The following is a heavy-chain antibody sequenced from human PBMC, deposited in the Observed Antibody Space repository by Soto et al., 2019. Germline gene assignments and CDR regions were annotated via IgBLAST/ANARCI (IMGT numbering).Heavy chain of an antibody. V-gene: IGHV4-31*03. Sequence: NPSETLSLTCTVSGGSISSGGYYWSWIRQHPGKGLEWIGYIYYSGSTYYNPSLKSRVTISVDTSKNQFSLKLSSVTAADTAVYYCARQVGYCSGGSCYSTYMDVWGKGTTVTVSS. CDR2: IYYSGST. CDR1: GGSISSGGYY. D-gene: IGHD2-15*01. J-gene: IGHJ6*03. CDR3: ARQVGYCSGGSCYSTYMDV.